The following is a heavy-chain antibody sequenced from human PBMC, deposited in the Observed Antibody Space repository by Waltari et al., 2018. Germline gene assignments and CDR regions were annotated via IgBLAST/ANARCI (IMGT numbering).Heavy chain of an antibody. CDR2: IGIKSNSFAT. J-gene: IGHJ6*02. CDR3: TRVVLGTIGMDV. D-gene: IGHD2-8*01. Sequence: ELQLVESGGDLVQPGGSLKLSCAASGFTFSASDVHWVRQASGKELEWVGHIGIKSNSFATAYAASVTGRFTISRDDSRNTAYLQMNSLKTEDTAIYYCTRVVLGTIGMDVWGQGTTVTVS. V-gene: IGHV3-73*01. CDR1: GFTFSASD.